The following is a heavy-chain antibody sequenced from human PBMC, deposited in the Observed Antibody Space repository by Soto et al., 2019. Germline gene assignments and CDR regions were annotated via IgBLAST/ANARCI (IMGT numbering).Heavy chain of an antibody. CDR2: IWYDGSTA. Sequence: QVQLVESGEGVVQPGGSLRLSCVASGFDFGSYGMQWVRRAPGKGLAWMAVIWYDGSTAYYADSVKGRFTIFRDNSKNTRFLNLVSLTAEDTAVYVCARAGVRGFFVPVFYSLDVWRNGTTVSVSS. J-gene: IGHJ6*04. CDR3: ARAGVRGFFVPVFYSLDV. D-gene: IGHD3-10*01. V-gene: IGHV3-33*01. CDR1: GFDFGSYG.